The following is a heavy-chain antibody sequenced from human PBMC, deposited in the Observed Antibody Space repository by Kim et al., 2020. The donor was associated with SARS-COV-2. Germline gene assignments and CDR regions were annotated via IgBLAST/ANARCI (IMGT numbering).Heavy chain of an antibody. Sequence: GGSLRLSCAASGFTFSSYGMHWVRQAPGKGLEWVADISYDGSNKYYADSVKGRFTISRDNSKNTLYLQMNSLRAEDTAVYYCAKGDITGRVADAFDIWGQGTMVTVSS. J-gene: IGHJ3*02. V-gene: IGHV3-30*18. CDR2: ISYDGSNK. D-gene: IGHD1-20*01. CDR3: AKGDITGRVADAFDI. CDR1: GFTFSSYG.